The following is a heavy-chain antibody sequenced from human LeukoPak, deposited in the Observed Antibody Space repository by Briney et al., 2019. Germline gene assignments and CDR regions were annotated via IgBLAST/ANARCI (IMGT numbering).Heavy chain of an antibody. CDR2: INQDGSDK. D-gene: IGHD3-16*01. CDR1: GFTSSSYW. Sequence: GGSLRLSCAASGFTSSSYWMGWVRQAPGKGLEWVANINQDGSDKYYVDSVKGRFTISRDNAKNSLYLQMDSLRTEDMALYYCARERGSKHYDFWGQGTLVTVSS. J-gene: IGHJ4*02. CDR3: ARERGSKHYDF. V-gene: IGHV3-7*01.